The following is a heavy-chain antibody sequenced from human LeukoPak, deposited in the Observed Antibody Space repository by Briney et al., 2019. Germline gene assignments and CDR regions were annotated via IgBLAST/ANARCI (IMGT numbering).Heavy chain of an antibody. D-gene: IGHD6-19*01. CDR1: GVSISSSTYY. V-gene: IGHV4-39*07. CDR2: IYYSGST. J-gene: IGHJ4*02. CDR3: ARSYEMNSSGFY. Sequence: SETLSLTCTVSGVSISSSTYYWGWIRQPPGKGLEWIGSIYYSGSTYYNPSLKSRVTISVDRSKNQFSLKLSSVTAADTAVYYCARSYEMNSSGFYWGQGTLVTVSS.